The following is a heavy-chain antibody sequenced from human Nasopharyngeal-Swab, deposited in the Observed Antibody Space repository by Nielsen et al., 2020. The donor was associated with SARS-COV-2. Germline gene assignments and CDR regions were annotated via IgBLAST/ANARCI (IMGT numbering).Heavy chain of an antibody. D-gene: IGHD1-26*01. Sequence: GGSLRLSCAASGFTFSSYWMSWVRQAQGKGLEWVANIKQDGSEKYYVDSVKGRFTISRDNAKNSLHLQMNSLRAEDTAVYYCARERGGSYSLPEESFDYWGQGTLVTVSS. V-gene: IGHV3-7*01. CDR3: ARERGGSYSLPEESFDY. CDR2: IKQDGSEK. J-gene: IGHJ4*02. CDR1: GFTFSSYW.